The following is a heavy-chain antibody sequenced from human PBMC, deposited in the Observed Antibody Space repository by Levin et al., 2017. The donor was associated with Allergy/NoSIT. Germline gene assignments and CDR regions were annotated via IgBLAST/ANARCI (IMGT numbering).Heavy chain of an antibody. Sequence: PGGSLRLSCAASGFTFSSYGMHWVRQAPGKGLEWVAVISYDGSNKYYADSVKGRFTISRDNSKNTLYLQMNSLRAEDTAVYYCAKTSSSQLVAGPFDYWGQGTLVTVSS. J-gene: IGHJ4*02. V-gene: IGHV3-30*18. CDR3: AKTSSSQLVAGPFDY. CDR1: GFTFSSYG. D-gene: IGHD6-13*01. CDR2: ISYDGSNK.